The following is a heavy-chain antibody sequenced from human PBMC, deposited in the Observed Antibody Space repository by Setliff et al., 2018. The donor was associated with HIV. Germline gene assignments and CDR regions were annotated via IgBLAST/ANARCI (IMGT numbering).Heavy chain of an antibody. Sequence: WASVKVSCKASGGTFSSYAISWVRQAPGQGLEWMGGIIPIFGTANYAQKFQGRVTITADESTSTAYMELSSLRSEDTAVYYCAIPFMTNGDYIFDYWGQGTLVTVSS. J-gene: IGHJ4*02. CDR3: AIPFMTNGDYIFDY. CDR2: IIPIFGTA. CDR1: GGTFSSYA. V-gene: IGHV1-69*13. D-gene: IGHD4-17*01.